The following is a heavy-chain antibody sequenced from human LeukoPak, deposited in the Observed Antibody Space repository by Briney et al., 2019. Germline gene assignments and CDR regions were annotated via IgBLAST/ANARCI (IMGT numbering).Heavy chain of an antibody. CDR3: ARDTYYYDSSGYPQ. J-gene: IGHJ4*02. CDR2: IYYSGST. CDR1: GGSISSSSYY. Sequence: PSETLSLTCTVSGGSISSSSYYWGWIRQPPGKGLEWIGSIYYSGSTYYNPSLKSRVTISVDTSKNQFSLKLSSVTAADTAVYYCARDTYYYDSSGYPQWGQGTLVTVSS. D-gene: IGHD3-22*01. V-gene: IGHV4-39*07.